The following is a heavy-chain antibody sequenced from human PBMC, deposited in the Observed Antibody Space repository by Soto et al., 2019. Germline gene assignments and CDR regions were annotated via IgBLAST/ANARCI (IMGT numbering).Heavy chain of an antibody. CDR3: ARELQVYYGSGSSNLPGY. D-gene: IGHD3-10*01. V-gene: IGHV3-33*01. Sequence: GGSLRLSCAASGFTFSSYGMHWVRQAPGKGLEWVAVIWYDGSNKYYADSVKGRFTISRDNSKNMLYLQMNSLRAEDTAVYYCARELQVYYGSGSSNLPGYWGQGTLVTVSS. CDR1: GFTFSSYG. CDR2: IWYDGSNK. J-gene: IGHJ4*02.